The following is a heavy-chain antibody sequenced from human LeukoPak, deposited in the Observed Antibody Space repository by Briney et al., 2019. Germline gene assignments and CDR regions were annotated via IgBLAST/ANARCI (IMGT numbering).Heavy chain of an antibody. D-gene: IGHD6-13*01. Sequence: GRSLRLSCAASGFTFSTYAMHWVRQAPGKGLEWVAVISYDGSSKYYADSVKGRFTISRDNSKNTLYLQMNSLRAEDTAVYYCAKGTVAADAFDIWGQGTMVTVSS. CDR2: ISYDGSSK. CDR1: GFTFSTYA. CDR3: AKGTVAADAFDI. V-gene: IGHV3-30*04. J-gene: IGHJ3*02.